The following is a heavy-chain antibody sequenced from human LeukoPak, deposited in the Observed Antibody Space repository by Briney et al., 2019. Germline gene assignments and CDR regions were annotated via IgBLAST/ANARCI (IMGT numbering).Heavy chain of an antibody. J-gene: IGHJ4*02. Sequence: SETLSLTCTVSGGSISSGDYYWSSIRQPPGKGLEWIGYIYYSGSTYYNPSLKSRVTISVDTSKNQFSLKLSSVTAADTAVYYCARDTFYSNYPRAFDYWGQGTLVTVSS. D-gene: IGHD4-11*01. CDR3: ARDTFYSNYPRAFDY. CDR2: IYYSGST. V-gene: IGHV4-30-4*01. CDR1: GGSISSGDYY.